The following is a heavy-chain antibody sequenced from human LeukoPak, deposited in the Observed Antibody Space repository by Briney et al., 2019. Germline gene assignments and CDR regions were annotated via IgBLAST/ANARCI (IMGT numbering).Heavy chain of an antibody. CDR2: ISGSGGST. Sequence: PGGSLGLSCAASGFTFSNYAMSWVRQAPGKGLEWVSSISGSGGSTYYADSVRGRFTISRDNSENTLYLQMNSLRAEDTAIYYCAKVRNLIYYYGMDVWGQGTTVTVSS. J-gene: IGHJ6*02. D-gene: IGHD1-14*01. CDR1: GFTFSNYA. CDR3: AKVRNLIYYYGMDV. V-gene: IGHV3-23*01.